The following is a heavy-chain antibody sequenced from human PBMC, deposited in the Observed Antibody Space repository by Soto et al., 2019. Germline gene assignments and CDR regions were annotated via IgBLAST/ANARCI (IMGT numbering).Heavy chain of an antibody. D-gene: IGHD2-15*01. J-gene: IGHJ5*02. V-gene: IGHV1-69*13. CDR2: IIPIFGTA. CDR3: ARDRLPATPDREYNWFDP. Sequence: ASVKVSCKASGGTFSSYAISWVRQAPGQGLEWMGGIIPIFGTANYAQKFQGRVTITADESTSTAYMELSSLRSEDTAVYYCARDRLPATPDREYNWFDPWGQGTLVTVSS. CDR1: GGTFSSYA.